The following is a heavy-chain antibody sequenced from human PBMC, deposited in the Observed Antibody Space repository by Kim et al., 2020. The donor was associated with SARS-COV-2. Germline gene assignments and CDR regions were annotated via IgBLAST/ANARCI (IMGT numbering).Heavy chain of an antibody. CDR1: GFTFSGYW. V-gene: IGHV3-7*01. D-gene: IGHD1-26*01. Sequence: GGSLRLSCAASGFTFSGYWMTWVRQAPGEGLEWVAYIKGGGSAKYYVDSVKGRFTISRDNAKNSLYLQMNSLRAEDTAVYHCARPSGDYYTYYGLDVWGQGTTVTVSS. CDR3: ARPSGDYYTYYGLDV. CDR2: IKGGGSAK. J-gene: IGHJ6*02.